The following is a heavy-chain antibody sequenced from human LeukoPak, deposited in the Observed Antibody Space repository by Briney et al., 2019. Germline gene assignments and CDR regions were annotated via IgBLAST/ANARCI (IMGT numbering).Heavy chain of an antibody. D-gene: IGHD6-19*01. V-gene: IGHV4-34*01. CDR3: AREPGYSGGWYFSAFDY. J-gene: IGHJ4*02. CDR2: INHSGST. CDR1: GGSFSGYY. Sequence: SETLSLTCAVYGGSFSGYYWSWIRQPPGKGLEWIGEINHSGSTNYNPSLKSRVTISVDTSKNQFSLKLSSVTAADTAVYYCAREPGYSGGWYFSAFDYWGQGTLVTVSS.